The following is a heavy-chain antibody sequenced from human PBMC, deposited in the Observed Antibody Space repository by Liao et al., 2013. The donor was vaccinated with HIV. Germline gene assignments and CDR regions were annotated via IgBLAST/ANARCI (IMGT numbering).Heavy chain of an antibody. CDR1: GGSISSYY. D-gene: IGHD2-15*01. Sequence: QVHLQESGPGLVRPSETLSLTCTVSGGSISSYYWSWIRQPPGKGLEWIGYIYYSGSSNYNPSLKSRVTISVDTSKNQFSLKLSSVTAADTAVYYCARLSGLNWFDPWGQGALVTVSS. V-gene: IGHV4-59*01. CDR2: IYYSGSS. CDR3: ARLSGLNWFDP. J-gene: IGHJ5*02.